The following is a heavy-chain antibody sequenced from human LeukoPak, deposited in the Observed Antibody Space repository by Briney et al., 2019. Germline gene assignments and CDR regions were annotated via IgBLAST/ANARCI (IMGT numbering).Heavy chain of an antibody. CDR1: GFTVSSNY. CDR3: ARAKPKNMVRGLIMRRESRYYFDY. Sequence: GGSLRLSCAASGFTVSSNYMSWVRQAPGKGLEWVSVIYSGGSAYYADSVKGRFTISRDNSKSTLYIQMNSLRAEDTAVYYCARAKPKNMVRGLIMRRESRYYFDYWGQGTLVTVSS. V-gene: IGHV3-53*01. J-gene: IGHJ4*02. CDR2: IYSGGSA. D-gene: IGHD3-10*01.